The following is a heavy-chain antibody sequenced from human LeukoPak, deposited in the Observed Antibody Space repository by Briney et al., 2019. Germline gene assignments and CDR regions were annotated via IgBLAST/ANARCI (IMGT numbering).Heavy chain of an antibody. Sequence: PSETLSLTCTVSGDSTYNSIYYWGWIRQPPGKGLEWIGSIYYSGSTYYNPSLKSRVTISVDTSKNQFSLKLSSVTAADTAVYYCARDRADSSGWLNDAFDIWGQGTMVTVSS. CDR2: IYYSGST. V-gene: IGHV4-39*07. CDR1: GDSTYNSIYY. J-gene: IGHJ3*02. CDR3: ARDRADSSGWLNDAFDI. D-gene: IGHD3-22*01.